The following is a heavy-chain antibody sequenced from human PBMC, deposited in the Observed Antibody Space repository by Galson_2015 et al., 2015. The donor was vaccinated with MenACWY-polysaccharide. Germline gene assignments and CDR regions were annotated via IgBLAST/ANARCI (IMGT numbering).Heavy chain of an antibody. V-gene: IGHV3-15*01. CDR2: IKSKGSGGTT. CDR3: VHDGSGYYSLLGY. J-gene: IGHJ4*02. Sequence: SLRLSCAVSGLIFSDAWMIWVRQAPGKGLEWIGRIKSKGSGGTTNYVAPVKGRFTISRDDSKKTLYLQMNSLETEDTAICYCVHDGSGYYSLLGYWGQGTLVTVSS. D-gene: IGHD3-22*01. CDR1: GLIFSDAW.